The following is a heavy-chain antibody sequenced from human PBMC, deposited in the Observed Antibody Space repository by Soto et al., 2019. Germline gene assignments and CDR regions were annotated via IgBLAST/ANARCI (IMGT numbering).Heavy chain of an antibody. CDR3: ARDPMPGYYYYGMDV. Sequence: QVQLQESGPGLVKPSQTLSLTCTVSGGSISSGGYYWSWIRQHPGKGLEWIGYIYYSGSTYYNPSLKRRVTISVDTSKNQFSLKLSSVTAADTAVYYCARDPMPGYYYYGMDVWGQGTTVTVSS. V-gene: IGHV4-31*03. D-gene: IGHD2-2*01. J-gene: IGHJ6*02. CDR1: GGSISSGGYY. CDR2: IYYSGST.